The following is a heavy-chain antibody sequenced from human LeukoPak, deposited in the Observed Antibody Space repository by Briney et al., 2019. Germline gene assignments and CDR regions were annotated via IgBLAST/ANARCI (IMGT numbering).Heavy chain of an antibody. CDR3: TRQYYDFWSGYSYYYYMDV. V-gene: IGHV1-2*02. J-gene: IGHJ6*03. CDR2: INPNSGGT. D-gene: IGHD3-3*01. Sequence: ASVKVSCKASGYTFTGSYMHWVRQAPGQGLEWMGWINPNSGGTNYAQKFQGRVTITRDTSISTAYMELSRLRSDDTAVYYGTRQYYDFWSGYSYYYYMDVWGKGPRSPSP. CDR1: GYTFTGSY.